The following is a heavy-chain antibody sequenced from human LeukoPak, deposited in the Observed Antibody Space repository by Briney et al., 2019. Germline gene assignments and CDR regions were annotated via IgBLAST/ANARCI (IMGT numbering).Heavy chain of an antibody. D-gene: IGHD6-19*01. CDR3: AKDIGDSSGWYYFDY. CDR1: GFRFPSYA. V-gene: IGHV3-43*02. CDR2: ISGDGGST. Sequence: GGSLRLSCAASGFRFPSYAMSWVRQAPGKGLEWVSLISGDGGSTYYADSVKGRFTISRDNSKNSLYLQMNSLRTEDTALYYCAKDIGDSSGWYYFDYWGQGTLVTVSS. J-gene: IGHJ4*02.